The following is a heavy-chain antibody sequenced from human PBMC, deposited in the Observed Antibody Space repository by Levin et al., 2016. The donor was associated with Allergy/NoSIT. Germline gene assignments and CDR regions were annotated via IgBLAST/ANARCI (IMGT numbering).Heavy chain of an antibody. CDR2: IYGSGNT. CDR1: GDSISGSY. J-gene: IGHJ3*01. Sequence: SETLSLTCNVSGDSISGSYWSWIRQPAGKGLEWVGRIYGSGNTNYNPSLKGRVTMSVDTSKNQFSLMLSSVTAADTAVYFCARVNGLTNRGAFHVWGRGTMVFVSS. V-gene: IGHV4-4*07. D-gene: IGHD2-8*01. CDR3: ARVNGLTNRGAFHV.